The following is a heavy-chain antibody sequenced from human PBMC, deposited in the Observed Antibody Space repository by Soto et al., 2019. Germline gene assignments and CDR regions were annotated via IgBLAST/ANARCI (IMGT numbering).Heavy chain of an antibody. J-gene: IGHJ6*04. CDR1: GFTFSSYA. CDR2: IDNDGSDK. D-gene: IGHD3-10*01. CDR3: ARGWFGPDV. Sequence: GGSLRLSCAASGFTFSSYAMHWVRQAPGKGLEWVAVIDNDGSDKTYADSVKGRFTSSRDNAKNMLYLQMNSLRVEDTAVYYCARGWFGPDVWGKGTTVTVSS. V-gene: IGHV3-30-3*01.